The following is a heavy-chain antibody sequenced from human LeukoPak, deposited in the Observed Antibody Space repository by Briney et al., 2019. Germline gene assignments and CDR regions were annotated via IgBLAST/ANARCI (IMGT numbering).Heavy chain of an antibody. Sequence: GGSLRLSCAASGFTFSSYAMSWVRQAPGKGPEGVSSIIGSAGSTYYADSVKGRFTISRDNSKNTLYLQMNSLRAEDTAVYYCAKRYSGTSGLYNFDSWGQGTLVTVSS. CDR2: IIGSAGST. D-gene: IGHD1-26*01. J-gene: IGHJ4*02. CDR3: AKRYSGTSGLYNFDS. V-gene: IGHV3-23*01. CDR1: GFTFSSYA.